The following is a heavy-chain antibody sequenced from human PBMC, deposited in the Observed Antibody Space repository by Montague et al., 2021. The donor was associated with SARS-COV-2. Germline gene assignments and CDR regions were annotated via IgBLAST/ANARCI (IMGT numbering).Heavy chain of an antibody. CDR1: GFSLSTSGMC. D-gene: IGHD6-13*01. J-gene: IGHJ4*02. Sequence: PALVKPTQTLTLTCTFSGFSLSTSGMCVSWIRQPPGKALGWLARIDWDDDKYYSTSLKTRLTISKDTSKNQVVLTMTNMDPVDTATYYCARIHIAAAGTGLDYWGQGTLVTVSS. V-gene: IGHV2-70*11. CDR3: ARIHIAAAGTGLDY. CDR2: IDWDDDK.